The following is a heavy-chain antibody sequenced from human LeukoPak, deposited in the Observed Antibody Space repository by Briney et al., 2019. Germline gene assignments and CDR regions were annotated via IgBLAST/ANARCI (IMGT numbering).Heavy chain of an antibody. V-gene: IGHV3-48*01. CDR1: GFTFSSYS. Sequence: GGSLRLSCAASGFTFSSYSMNWVRQAPGKGLEWVAYISSSSPTLYYADSVKGRFTISRDNAKNSLYLQMNSLRAEDTAVYYCAKRISARIAVAGIGAALDVWGKGTTVTVSS. CDR3: AKRISARIAVAGIGAALDV. D-gene: IGHD6-19*01. CDR2: ISSSSPTL. J-gene: IGHJ6*04.